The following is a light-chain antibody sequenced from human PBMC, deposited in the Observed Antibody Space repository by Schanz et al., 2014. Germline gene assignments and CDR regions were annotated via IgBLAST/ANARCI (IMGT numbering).Light chain of an antibody. CDR1: SSDVGNYRL. CDR2: EDT. Sequence: QSALTQPASVSGSPGQSITISCTGTSSDVGNYRLVSWYQQHPGKAPKLIISEDTERPSGVSHRLSGSKSANTASLSISGLQAEDEADYFCCSYAGRTTFYVFGTGTKLTVL. V-gene: IGLV2-23*01. J-gene: IGLJ1*01. CDR3: CSYAGRTTFYV.